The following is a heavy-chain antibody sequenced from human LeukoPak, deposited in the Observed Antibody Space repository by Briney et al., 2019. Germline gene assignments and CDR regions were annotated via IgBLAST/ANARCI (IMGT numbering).Heavy chain of an antibody. D-gene: IGHD3-10*01. Sequence: ASVKVSCKASGYTFTGYYMHWVRQAPGQGLEWMGWINPNSGGTNYAQKFQGWVTMTRDTSISTAYMELSRLRSDDTAVYYCARGGRFGELSPMGFDPWGQGTLVTVSS. V-gene: IGHV1-2*04. CDR2: INPNSGGT. CDR1: GYTFTGYY. CDR3: ARGGRFGELSPMGFDP. J-gene: IGHJ5*02.